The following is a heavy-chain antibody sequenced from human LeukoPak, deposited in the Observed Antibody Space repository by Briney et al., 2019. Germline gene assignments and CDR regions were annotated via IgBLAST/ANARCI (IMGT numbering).Heavy chain of an antibody. CDR2: IYTSGTT. CDR3: AGEAGGGYARAFDI. J-gene: IGHJ3*02. CDR1: GGSISSYS. V-gene: IGHV4-4*07. D-gene: IGHD5-12*01. Sequence: PSETLSLTCIVSGGSISSYSWTWIRQPAGEGLEWIGRIYTSGTTNYGPSLKSRVTMSVDTSKNQFSLKLSSVTAADTAVYYCAGEAGGGYARAFDIWGQGTMVTVSS.